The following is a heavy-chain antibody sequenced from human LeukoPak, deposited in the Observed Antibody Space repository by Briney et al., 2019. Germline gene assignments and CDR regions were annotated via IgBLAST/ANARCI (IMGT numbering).Heavy chain of an antibody. CDR1: GFTFSSYG. D-gene: IGHD1-1*01. CDR2: IWYDGSNK. Sequence: GGSLRLSCAASGFTFSSYGMHWVRQTPGKGLEWVAVIWYDGSNKYYADSVKGRSTISRDNSKNTLYLQLNSLRVEDTAVYYCKSGGAAPGSFDYWGQGTLVTVSS. CDR3: KSGGAAPGSFDY. J-gene: IGHJ4*02. V-gene: IGHV3-30*02.